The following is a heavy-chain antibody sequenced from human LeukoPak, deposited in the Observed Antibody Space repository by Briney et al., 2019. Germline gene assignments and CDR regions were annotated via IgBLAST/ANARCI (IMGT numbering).Heavy chain of an antibody. CDR3: AKAPGVAAYYFDY. J-gene: IGHJ4*02. CDR2: ISYDGSNK. V-gene: IGHV3-30*04. Sequence: GGSLRLSCAASGFTFSNYALHWVRQAPGKGLEWVAVISYDGSNKYYADSVKGRFTISRDNSKNTLYLQMNSLRAEDTAVYYCAKAPGVAAYYFDYWGQGTLVTVSS. D-gene: IGHD2-15*01. CDR1: GFTFSNYA.